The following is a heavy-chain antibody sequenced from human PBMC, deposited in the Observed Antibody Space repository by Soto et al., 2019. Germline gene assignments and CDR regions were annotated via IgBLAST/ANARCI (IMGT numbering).Heavy chain of an antibody. D-gene: IGHD6-19*01. Sequence: EVQLLESGGGMVQPGGSLRLSCAASGFTFSSYAMSWVRQAPGKGLEWVSAISGSGGSTYYADSVKGRFTISRDNSKNTLYLQMNSPRAEDTAVYYCAKGGGWYPQKGGGMDVWGQGTTVTVSS. J-gene: IGHJ6*02. CDR2: ISGSGGST. V-gene: IGHV3-23*01. CDR1: GFTFSSYA. CDR3: AKGGGWYPQKGGGMDV.